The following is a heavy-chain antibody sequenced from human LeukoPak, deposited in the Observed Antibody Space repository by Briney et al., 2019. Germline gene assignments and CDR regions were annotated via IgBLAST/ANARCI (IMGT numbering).Heavy chain of an antibody. Sequence: PGGSLRLSCAASGFTFSSYGMHWVRQAPGKGLEWVAVIRYDGSNKYYADSVKGRFTISRDNSKNTPYLQMNSLRAEDTAVYYCSRERMVRGVVNYYYYYMDVWGKGTTVTVSS. D-gene: IGHD3-10*01. CDR3: SRERMVRGVVNYYYYYMDV. V-gene: IGHV3-33*01. CDR1: GFTFSSYG. J-gene: IGHJ6*03. CDR2: IRYDGSNK.